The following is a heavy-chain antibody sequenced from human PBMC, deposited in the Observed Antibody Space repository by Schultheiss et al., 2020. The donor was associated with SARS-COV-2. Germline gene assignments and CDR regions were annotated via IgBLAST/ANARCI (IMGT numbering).Heavy chain of an antibody. CDR1: GGSFSGYY. Sequence: SETLSLTCAVYGGSFSGYYWSWIRQPAGKGLEWIGRIYTSGSTNYNPSLKSRVTISVDTSKNQFSLKLSSVTAADTAVYYCARAVAVVVPAAMLGDYYYYYYMDVWGKGTTVTVSS. V-gene: IGHV4-59*10. D-gene: IGHD2-2*01. J-gene: IGHJ6*03. CDR2: IYTSGST. CDR3: ARAVAVVVPAAMLGDYYYYYYMDV.